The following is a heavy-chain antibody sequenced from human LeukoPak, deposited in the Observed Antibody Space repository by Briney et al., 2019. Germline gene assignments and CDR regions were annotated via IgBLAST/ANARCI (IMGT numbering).Heavy chain of an antibody. J-gene: IGHJ3*02. CDR1: GFTVSSNY. D-gene: IGHD2-21*01. CDR3: ARAHPYDPVAFDI. V-gene: IGHV3-53*01. CDR2: IYSGGST. Sequence: GGSLRLSCAASGFTVSSNYMSWVRQAPGKGLEWVSVIYSGGSTYYADSVKGRFTISRDNSKNTLYLQMNSLRAEDTAVYYCARAHPYDPVAFDIWGQGIMVTVSS.